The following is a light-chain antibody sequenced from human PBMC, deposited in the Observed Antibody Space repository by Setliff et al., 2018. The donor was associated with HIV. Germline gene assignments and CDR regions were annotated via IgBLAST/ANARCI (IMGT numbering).Light chain of an antibody. CDR3: CSYAGDTAFYV. CDR1: NSGVGSYNF. J-gene: IGLJ1*01. V-gene: IGLV2-23*02. Sequence: QSALTQPASVSGSPGQSITISCTGTNSGVGSYNFVSWYQLHPGKAPKLMIYEVNNRPSGVSNRFSGSKSGNTASLTISGLQAEDEADYYCCSYAGDTAFYVFGIGTKV. CDR2: EVN.